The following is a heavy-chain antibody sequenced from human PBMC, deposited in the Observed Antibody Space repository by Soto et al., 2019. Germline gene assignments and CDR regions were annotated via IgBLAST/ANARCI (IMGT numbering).Heavy chain of an antibody. Sequence: EVQLMESGGGLVQPGGSLRLSYAGSGFTFSSYWMNWVRQAPGKGLEWVAHIKQDGSEKYYVDSVKGRVSISRDNAQNSMSLQMNSLRAEDTAVYYCAGGTGWLIDYWGQGTLVTVSS. CDR2: IKQDGSEK. V-gene: IGHV3-7*04. CDR1: GFTFSSYW. CDR3: AGGTGWLIDY. J-gene: IGHJ4*02. D-gene: IGHD6-19*01.